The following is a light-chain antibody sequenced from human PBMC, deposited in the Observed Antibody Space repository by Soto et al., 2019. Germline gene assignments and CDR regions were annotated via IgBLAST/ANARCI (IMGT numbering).Light chain of an antibody. J-gene: IGKJ2*01. CDR3: QQYNNWPPYT. CDR1: QSVNSN. Sequence: EIVMTQSPATLSVSPGERATLSCRASQSVNSNLAWYQQKPGQAPSLLIYGASTRATCVPARFSGSGSGTEFTLTISSLQSEDFAVYYCQQYNNWPPYTFGQGTKLEIK. CDR2: GAS. V-gene: IGKV3-15*01.